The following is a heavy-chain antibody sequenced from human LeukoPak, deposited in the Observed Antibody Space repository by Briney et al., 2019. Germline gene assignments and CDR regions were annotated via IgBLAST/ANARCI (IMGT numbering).Heavy chain of an antibody. Sequence: SETLSLTCAVSGGSISSGGYSWSWIRQPPGKGLEWIGYIYYSGSTYYNPSLKSRVTISVDTSKNQFSLKLSSVTAADTAVYYCARVFRQQLVVVEAFDIWGQGTMVTVSS. J-gene: IGHJ3*02. CDR1: GGSISSGGYS. D-gene: IGHD6-13*01. CDR2: IYYSGST. CDR3: ARVFRQQLVVVEAFDI. V-gene: IGHV4-61*08.